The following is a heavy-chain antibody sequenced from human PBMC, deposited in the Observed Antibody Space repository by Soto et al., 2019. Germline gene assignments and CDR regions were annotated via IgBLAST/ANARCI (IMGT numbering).Heavy chain of an antibody. CDR1: GFTFSSYA. Sequence: EVQLLESGGGLVQPGGSLRLSCAASGFTFSSYAMTWVRQAPGKGLEWVSVISGSGGSTHYADSVKGRFTISRDNSKNTLYLQMNRLRAEDTAVYYCAKSRFLEWFNWFDPWGQGTLVTVSP. V-gene: IGHV3-23*01. D-gene: IGHD3-3*01. CDR3: AKSRFLEWFNWFDP. J-gene: IGHJ5*02. CDR2: ISGSGGST.